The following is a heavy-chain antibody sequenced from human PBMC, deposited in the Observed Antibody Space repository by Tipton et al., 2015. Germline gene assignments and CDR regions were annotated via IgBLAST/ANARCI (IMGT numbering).Heavy chain of an antibody. CDR1: GDSMSSGTYY. Sequence: TLSLTCTVSGDSMSSGTYYWSWIRQHPGKGLEWIGYIYYSETTYYNPSLKSRLTISLDRSKSHFSLQLTSVTAADTAVYYCARSGDTYIDYWGQGTLVTVSS. CDR2: IYYSETT. V-gene: IGHV4-31*03. D-gene: IGHD5-18*01. J-gene: IGHJ4*02. CDR3: ARSGDTYIDY.